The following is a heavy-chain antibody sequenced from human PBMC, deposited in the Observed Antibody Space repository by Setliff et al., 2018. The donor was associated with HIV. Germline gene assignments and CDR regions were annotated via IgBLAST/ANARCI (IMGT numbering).Heavy chain of an antibody. D-gene: IGHD6-19*01. CDR2: IYQSGSI. CDR3: ARPRRVRSRAWYWFDI. CDR1: GGSIDSTDYY. J-gene: IGHJ5*02. Sequence: SETLSLTCTVSGGSIDSTDYYWGWIRQPPGKGLEWIGSIYQSGSIYYKPSLQSRVTISVDSSKNQFSLNLFSVTAADPAVYYCARPRRVRSRAWYWFDIWGQGTLVTVSS. V-gene: IGHV4-39*07.